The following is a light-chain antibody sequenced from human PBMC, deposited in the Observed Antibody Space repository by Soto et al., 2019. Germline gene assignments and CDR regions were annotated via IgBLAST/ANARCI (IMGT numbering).Light chain of an antibody. CDR1: QDISNY. CDR2: DAS. J-gene: IGKJ4*01. Sequence: DIQMTQSPSSLSASVGDRVTITCQASQDISNYLNWYQQKPGKAPKFLIYDASNLKTGVPSRFRGSGSGTHFTFTIASLQPEDIATYYCQQYGTLPLTFGGGTKLEIK. CDR3: QQYGTLPLT. V-gene: IGKV1-33*01.